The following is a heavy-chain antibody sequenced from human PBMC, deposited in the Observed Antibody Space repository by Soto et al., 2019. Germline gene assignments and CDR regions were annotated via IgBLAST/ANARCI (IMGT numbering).Heavy chain of an antibody. Sequence: EVQLVESGGGLVQPGGSLRLSCAASGFSFRSYDMHWVRQATGKGLEWVSGIGTAGDTYYPGSVKGRFTIFRDNAKNSLYLQMRTLRAGDSAVYYCARGTAVTTGAVFDPWGQGTLVTVSS. CDR1: GFSFRSYD. V-gene: IGHV3-13*04. CDR2: IGTAGDT. CDR3: ARGTAVTTGAVFDP. D-gene: IGHD4-17*01. J-gene: IGHJ5*02.